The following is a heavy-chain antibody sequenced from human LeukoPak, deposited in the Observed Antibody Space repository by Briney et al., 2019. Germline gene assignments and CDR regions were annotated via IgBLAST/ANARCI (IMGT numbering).Heavy chain of an antibody. D-gene: IGHD6-13*01. Sequence: YINWFQGRVTMTRDTSIRTAYMELSRLRSDDTAVYYCARGRSSSWYSWFDPWGQGTLVTVSS. J-gene: IGHJ5*02. V-gene: IGHV1-2*02. CDR3: ARGRSSSWYSWFDP.